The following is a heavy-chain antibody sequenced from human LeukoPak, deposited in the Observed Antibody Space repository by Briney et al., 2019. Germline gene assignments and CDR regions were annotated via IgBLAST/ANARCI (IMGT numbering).Heavy chain of an antibody. CDR1: GYTFTMYY. Sequence: ASVKVSCKASGYTFTMYYIHWVRQAPGQGLEWMGMINPSDGATTYAQKFQGRVTMTRNTSISTAYMELSSLRSEDTAVYYCARGVRVLRARYYYMDVWGKGTTVTVSS. V-gene: IGHV1-46*01. D-gene: IGHD3-10*01. CDR2: INPSDGAT. J-gene: IGHJ6*03. CDR3: ARGVRVLRARYYYMDV.